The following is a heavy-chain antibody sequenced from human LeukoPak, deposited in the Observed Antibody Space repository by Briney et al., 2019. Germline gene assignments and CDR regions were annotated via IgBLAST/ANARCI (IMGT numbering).Heavy chain of an antibody. V-gene: IGHV3-7*01. J-gene: IGHJ6*02. CDR3: AKDLRRGSWYEFYGKDV. D-gene: IGHD6-13*01. CDR2: IKHNGGEK. Sequence: GGSLRLSCVASGFTFTDYFMSWVRQAPGKGLEWVASIKHNGGEKYYVDSVKGRFTISRDNAKNSLYLQMNSLRAEDTAVYYCAKDLRRGSWYEFYGKDVLGQGTTVTVSS. CDR1: GFTFTDYF.